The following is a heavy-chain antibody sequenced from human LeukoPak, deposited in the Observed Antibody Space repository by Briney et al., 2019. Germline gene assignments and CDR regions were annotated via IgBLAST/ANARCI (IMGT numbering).Heavy chain of an antibody. CDR1: NDSINNYY. CDR3: ARKYNGYGGWIDY. CDR2: IYYSGNT. Sequence: SETLSLTCTVSNDSINNYYWSWIRQPPGKGLEWIGYIYYSGNTNYNPSLKSRVTISLDTSRNQFSLKLSSVTAADTAVYYCARKYNGYGGWIDYWAQGTLVTVSS. V-gene: IGHV4-59*01. J-gene: IGHJ4*02. D-gene: IGHD5-12*01.